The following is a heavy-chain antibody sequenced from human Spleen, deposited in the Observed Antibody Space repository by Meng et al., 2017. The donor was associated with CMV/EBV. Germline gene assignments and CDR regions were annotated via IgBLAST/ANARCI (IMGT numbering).Heavy chain of an antibody. Sequence: GESLKISCAVSGFNFSIYAMNWVRQAPGKGLEWVSSISKSSSHIFYADSMKGRFTISRDNAKNSLYLQMNSLRVEDTAVYYCARHRYGGPISWPYFDYWGQGTLVTVSS. J-gene: IGHJ4*02. CDR3: ARHRYGGPISWPYFDY. V-gene: IGHV3-21*01. CDR2: ISKSSSHI. D-gene: IGHD4-23*01. CDR1: GFNFSIYA.